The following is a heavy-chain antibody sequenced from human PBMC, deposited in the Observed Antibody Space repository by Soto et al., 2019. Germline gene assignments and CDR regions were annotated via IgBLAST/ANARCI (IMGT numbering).Heavy chain of an antibody. CDR1: GFTFSSYG. D-gene: IGHD4-17*01. CDR2: IWYDGSNK. Sequence: GGSPRLSCAAAGFTFSSYGMHPVRQAPGKGLEWGAVIWYDGSNKYYADSVKGRFTISRDNSKNTLYLQMNSLRAEDTAVYYCARDQESYGDGSWFDPWGQGTLVTVSS. J-gene: IGHJ5*02. CDR3: ARDQESYGDGSWFDP. V-gene: IGHV3-33*01.